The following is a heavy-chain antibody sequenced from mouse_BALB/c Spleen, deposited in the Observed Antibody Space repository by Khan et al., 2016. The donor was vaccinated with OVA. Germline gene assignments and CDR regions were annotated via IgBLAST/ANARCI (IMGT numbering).Heavy chain of an antibody. J-gene: IGHJ4*01. D-gene: IGHD2-10*01. CDR2: IWSDGST. Sequence: QVQLKQSGPALVAPSQSLSITCTISGFSLTNYGVHWVRQPPGKGLEWLVVIWSDGSTTYNSALKSRLSISKDNSKSQVFLKMNSLQTDDTAMYYCARHPYYHYYIMDYWGQGTSVTVSS. V-gene: IGHV2-6-1*01. CDR1: GFSLTNYG. CDR3: ARHPYYHYYIMDY.